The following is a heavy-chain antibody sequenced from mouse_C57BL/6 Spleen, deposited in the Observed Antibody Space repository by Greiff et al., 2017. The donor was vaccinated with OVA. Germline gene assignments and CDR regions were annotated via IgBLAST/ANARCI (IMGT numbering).Heavy chain of an antibody. Sequence: VQLQQSGAELMKPGASVKLSCKATGYTFTGYWIEWVKQRPGHGLEWIGEILPGSGSTNYNEKFKGKATFTADTSSNTDYMQLSSLTTEYSAIYYCARRKFLRPLYYYAMEDWGQGTSVTVSS. CDR2: ILPGSGST. D-gene: IGHD2-12*01. V-gene: IGHV1-9*01. CDR3: ARRKFLRPLYYYAMED. J-gene: IGHJ4*01. CDR1: GYTFTGYW.